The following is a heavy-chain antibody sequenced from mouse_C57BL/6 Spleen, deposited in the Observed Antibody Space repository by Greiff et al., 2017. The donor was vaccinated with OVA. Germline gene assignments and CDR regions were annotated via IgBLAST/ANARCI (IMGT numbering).Heavy chain of an antibody. CDR3: ARDRDYPLYAMDY. J-gene: IGHJ4*01. CDR1: GFTFSSYA. D-gene: IGHD2-4*01. Sequence: EVMLVESGGGLVKPGGSLKLSCAASGFTFSSYAMSWVRQTPERRLEWVATITNGGSYTYYPDNVKGRFTFSRDNAKNNLYLQMSHLKSEDTAMYYCARDRDYPLYAMDYWGQGTSVTVSS. CDR2: ITNGGSYT. V-gene: IGHV5-4*01.